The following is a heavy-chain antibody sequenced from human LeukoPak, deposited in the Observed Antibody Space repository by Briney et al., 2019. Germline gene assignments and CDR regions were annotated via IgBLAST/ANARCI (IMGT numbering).Heavy chain of an antibody. CDR2: ISGSGGST. J-gene: IGHJ3*02. Sequence: GRSLRLSCAASGFTFSSYAMSWVRQAPGKGLEWVSAISGSGGSTYYADSVKGRFTISRDNSKNTLYLQMNSLRAEDTAVYYCADSSSWYSDAFDIWGQGTMVTVSS. D-gene: IGHD6-13*01. CDR3: ADSSSWYSDAFDI. V-gene: IGHV3-23*01. CDR1: GFTFSSYA.